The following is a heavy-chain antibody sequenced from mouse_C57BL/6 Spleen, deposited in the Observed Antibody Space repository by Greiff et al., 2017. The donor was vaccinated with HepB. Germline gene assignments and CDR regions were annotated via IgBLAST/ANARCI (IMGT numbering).Heavy chain of an antibody. Sequence: QVQLQQPGAELVRPGSSVKLSCKASGYTFTSYWMHWVKQRPIQGLEWIGNIDPSDSETHYNQKFKDKATLTVDKSSSTAYMQLSSLTSEDSAVYYCANHYYGTSWFAYWGQGTLVTVSA. CDR1: GYTFTSYW. J-gene: IGHJ3*01. V-gene: IGHV1-52*01. CDR2: IDPSDSET. D-gene: IGHD1-1*01. CDR3: ANHYYGTSWFAY.